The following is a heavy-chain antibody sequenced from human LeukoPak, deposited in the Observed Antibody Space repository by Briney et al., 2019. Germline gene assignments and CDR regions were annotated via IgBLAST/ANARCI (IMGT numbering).Heavy chain of an antibody. CDR2: ISSSSSYI. D-gene: IGHD1-26*01. J-gene: IGHJ4*02. Sequence: PGGSLRLSCAASGFTFSSYSMNWVRQAPGKGLEWVPSISSSSSYIYYADSVKGRFTISRDNAKNSLYLQMNSLRAEDTAVYYCARDRAMEVGAYYFDYWGQGALVTVSS. V-gene: IGHV3-21*01. CDR1: GFTFSSYS. CDR3: ARDRAMEVGAYYFDY.